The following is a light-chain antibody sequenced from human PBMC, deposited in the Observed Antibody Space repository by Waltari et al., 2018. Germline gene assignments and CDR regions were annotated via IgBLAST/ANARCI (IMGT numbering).Light chain of an antibody. CDR2: GAS. J-gene: IGKJ1*01. CDR1: QNVSSA. V-gene: IGKV3-20*01. Sequence: EIVLRQCPGTLSLSLGDRATVSCRARQNVSSALAWYQQKPGQAPSLLIYGASTRATGIPDRFSGSGSGTDFSLTISRLEPDDFAVYYCQHYLQLPVTFGQGTTVEI. CDR3: QHYLQLPVT.